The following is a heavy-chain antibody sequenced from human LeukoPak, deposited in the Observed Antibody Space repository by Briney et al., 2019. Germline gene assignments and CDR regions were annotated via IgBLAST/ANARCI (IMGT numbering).Heavy chain of an antibody. V-gene: IGHV4-59*08. D-gene: IGHD3-10*01. CDR3: ARGGSGRLGY. Sequence: SETLSLTCTVSGGSISSYYRSWIRQPPGKGLEWIGYIYYSGSTNYNPSLKSRVTISVDTSKNQFSLKLSSVTAADTAVYYCARGGSGRLGYWGQGTLVTVSS. J-gene: IGHJ4*02. CDR2: IYYSGST. CDR1: GGSISSYY.